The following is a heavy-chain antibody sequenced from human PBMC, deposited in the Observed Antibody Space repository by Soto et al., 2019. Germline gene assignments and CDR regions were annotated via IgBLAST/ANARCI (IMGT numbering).Heavy chain of an antibody. Sequence: QVQLQESGPGLVKPSQTLSLTCTVSGGSISSGGYYWSWIRQHPGKGLEWIGYIYYSGSTYYNPSLTSRVTISVDTSKNQFSLKLSSVTAADTAVYYCARAPGGRDGYNRIDYWGQGTLVTVSS. CDR3: ARAPGGRDGYNRIDY. D-gene: IGHD5-12*01. CDR2: IYYSGST. V-gene: IGHV4-31*03. J-gene: IGHJ4*02. CDR1: GGSISSGGYY.